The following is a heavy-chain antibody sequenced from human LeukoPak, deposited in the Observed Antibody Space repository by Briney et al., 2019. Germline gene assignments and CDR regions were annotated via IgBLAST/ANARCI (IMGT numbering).Heavy chain of an antibody. CDR3: AREGSSSSYNWFDP. Sequence: ASVKVSCKASGYTFTGYYMHWVRQAPGQGLEWMGWINPNRGGTNYAQKFQGRVTMTRDTSISTAYMELSRLRSDDTAVYYCAREGSSSSYNWFDPWGQGTLVTVSS. CDR1: GYTFTGYY. V-gene: IGHV1-2*02. D-gene: IGHD6-6*01. J-gene: IGHJ5*02. CDR2: INPNRGGT.